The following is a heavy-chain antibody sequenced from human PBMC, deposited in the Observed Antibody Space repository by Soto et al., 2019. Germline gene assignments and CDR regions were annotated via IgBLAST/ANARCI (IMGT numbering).Heavy chain of an antibody. CDR1: GFTSRTFT. V-gene: IGHV3-23*01. Sequence: GGSLRLSCAASGFTSRTFTMNWVRQAPGKGLEWVSGIIGGDGDKFYSDSVKGRFTISRDNSKDMLFLQMSSLRVDDTAVYYCAKDRDPDGIWTFDSWGQGTLVTV. J-gene: IGHJ5*01. D-gene: IGHD3-9*01. CDR3: AKDRDPDGIWTFDS. CDR2: IIGGDGDK.